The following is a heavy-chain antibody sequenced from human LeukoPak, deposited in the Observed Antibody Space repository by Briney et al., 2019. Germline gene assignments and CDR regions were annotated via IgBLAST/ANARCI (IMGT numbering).Heavy chain of an antibody. CDR1: GDSVSSNSAA. D-gene: IGHD2-2*01. Sequence: SQTLSLTCAISGDSVSSNSAAWNWIRQSPSRGLEWLGRTYYRSKWYNDYAVSVKSLITINPDTSKNQFSLQLNSVTPEDTAVYYCARAGGGGEDIVVVPAAYDAFDIWGQGTMVTVSS. CDR2: TYYRSKWYN. V-gene: IGHV6-1*01. CDR3: ARAGGGGEDIVVVPAAYDAFDI. J-gene: IGHJ3*02.